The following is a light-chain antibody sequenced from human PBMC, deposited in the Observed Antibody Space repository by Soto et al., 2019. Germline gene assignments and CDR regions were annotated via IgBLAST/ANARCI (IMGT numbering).Light chain of an antibody. J-gene: IGLJ2*01. CDR3: CSYAGSHTSI. CDR1: SNDVGSYNL. V-gene: IGLV2-23*01. Sequence: QSALTQPASVSGSPGQSITISCTGTSNDVGSYNLVSWYQHHPGKAPKLMVYEGTKRPLGVSSRFSGSKSGNTASLTISGLQAEDEADYYCCSYAGSHTSIFGGGTKLTVL. CDR2: EGT.